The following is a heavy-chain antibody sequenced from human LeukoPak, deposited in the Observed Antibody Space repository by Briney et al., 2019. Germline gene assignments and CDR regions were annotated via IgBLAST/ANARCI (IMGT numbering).Heavy chain of an antibody. D-gene: IGHD6-13*01. CDR3: AKPPLGYYSSSWQFDY. CDR2: ISYDKTNK. V-gene: IGHV3-30-3*02. CDR1: GFIFSSYA. J-gene: IGHJ4*02. Sequence: GRSLRLSCAASGFIFSSYAMHWVRQAPGKGLEWVAVISYDKTNKYYADSVKGRFTISRDNSKNTLYLQMDSLRAEDTAVYYCAKPPLGYYSSSWQFDYWGQGTLVTVSS.